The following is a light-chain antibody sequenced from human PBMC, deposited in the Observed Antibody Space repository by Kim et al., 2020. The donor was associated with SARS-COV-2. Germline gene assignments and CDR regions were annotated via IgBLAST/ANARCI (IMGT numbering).Light chain of an antibody. CDR1: QSVPSSN. J-gene: IGKJ1*01. V-gene: IGKV3-20*01. CDR2: GAS. CDR3: QQYGTSPWT. Sequence: EIVLTQSPGTLSLSPGERATLSCRASQSVPSSNLAWHQQKPGQAPRLLIYGASSRATGTPDRFSGSGSGTDFTLTINRLEPEDFAVFYCQQYGTSPWTFGQGTKVDIK.